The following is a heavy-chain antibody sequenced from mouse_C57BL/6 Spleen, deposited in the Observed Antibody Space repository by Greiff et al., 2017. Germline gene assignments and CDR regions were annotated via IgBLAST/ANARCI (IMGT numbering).Heavy chain of an antibody. CDR2: ISSGSSTI. J-gene: IGHJ3*01. D-gene: IGHD4-1*01. V-gene: IGHV5-17*01. Sequence: DVKLVESGGGLVKPGGSLKLSCAASGFTFSDYGMHWVRQAPEKGLEWVAYISSGSSTIYYADTVKGRFTISRDNAKNTLFLQMTSLRSEDTAMYYCARGLAWFAYWGQVTLVTVSA. CDR1: GFTFSDYG. CDR3: ARGLAWFAY.